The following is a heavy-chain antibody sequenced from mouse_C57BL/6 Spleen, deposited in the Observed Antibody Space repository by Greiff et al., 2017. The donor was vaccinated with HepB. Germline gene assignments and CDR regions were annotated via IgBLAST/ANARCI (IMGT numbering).Heavy chain of an antibody. CDR1: GYTFTSYW. CDR2: IYPGSGST. CDR3: ARRLYDYDAMDY. Sequence: QVQLKQPGAELVKPGASVKMSCKASGYTFTSYWITWVKQSPGQGLEWIGDIYPGSGSTNYNEKFKSKATLTVDTSSSTAYMQLSSLTSEDSAVYYCARRLYDYDAMDYWGQGTSVTVSS. V-gene: IGHV1-55*01. D-gene: IGHD2-3*01. J-gene: IGHJ4*01.